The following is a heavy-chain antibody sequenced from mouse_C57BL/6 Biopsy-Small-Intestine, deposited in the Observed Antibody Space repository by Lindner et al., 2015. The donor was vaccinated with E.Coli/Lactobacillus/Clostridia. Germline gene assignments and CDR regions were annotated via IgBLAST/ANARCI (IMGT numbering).Heavy chain of an antibody. J-gene: IGHJ2*01. V-gene: IGHV1-4*01. CDR2: INPSSGYT. CDR3: ARRGIITTVVAPDY. D-gene: IGHD1-1*01. Sequence: VQLQESGAELARPGASVKMSCKASGYTFTSYTIHWVKQRPGQGLEWIGYINPSSGYTNYNQKFKDKATLTADKSSSTAYMQLSSLTSEDSAVYYCARRGIITTVVAPDYWGQGTTLTVSS. CDR1: GYTFTSYT.